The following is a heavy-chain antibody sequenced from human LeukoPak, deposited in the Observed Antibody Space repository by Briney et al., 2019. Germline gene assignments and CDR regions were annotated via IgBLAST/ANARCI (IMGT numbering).Heavy chain of an antibody. Sequence: GGSLRLSCAASGLTFSNNYMSWVRQAPGGGLEWVSGINKNGDTTHYADSVKGRFTISRDNSKNTLFLQISSLRVEDTAVYYCAKDKHNWGSDYWGQGTLVTVSS. CDR3: AKDKHNWGSDY. V-gene: IGHV3-23*01. D-gene: IGHD7-27*01. CDR2: INKNGDTT. J-gene: IGHJ4*02. CDR1: GLTFSNNY.